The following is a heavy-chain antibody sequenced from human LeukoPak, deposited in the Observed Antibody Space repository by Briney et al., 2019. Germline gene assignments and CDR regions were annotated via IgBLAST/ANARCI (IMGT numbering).Heavy chain of an antibody. V-gene: IGHV4-59*01. Sequence: PSETLSLTCTVSGGSISSYYWSWIRQPPGKGLEWIGYIYYSGSTNYNPSLKSRVTISVDTSKNQFSLKLSSVTAADTAVYYCARIGHEDYYFDYRGQGTLVTVSS. J-gene: IGHJ4*02. CDR1: GGSISSYY. CDR2: IYYSGST. CDR3: ARIGHEDYYFDY.